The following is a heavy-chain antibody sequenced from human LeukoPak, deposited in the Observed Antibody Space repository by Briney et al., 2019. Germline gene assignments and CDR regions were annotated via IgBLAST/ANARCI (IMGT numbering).Heavy chain of an antibody. CDR1: GGSISSGLYS. J-gene: IGHJ5*02. CDR3: ARLQYCSGTSCYWFDP. CDR2: IYHTGST. D-gene: IGHD2-2*01. Sequence: PSETLSLTCDVSGGSISSGLYSWSWIRQPLGKGLEWIGYIYHTGSTYYNPSLKSRVTISVDTSKNQFSLRLSSVTAADTAVYYCARLQYCSGTSCYWFDPWGQGTLVTVPS. V-gene: IGHV4-30-2*01.